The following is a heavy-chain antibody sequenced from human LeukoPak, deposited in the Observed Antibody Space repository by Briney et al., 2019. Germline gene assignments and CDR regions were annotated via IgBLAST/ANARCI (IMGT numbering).Heavy chain of an antibody. D-gene: IGHD1-26*01. V-gene: IGHV3-48*03. CDR3: ARGWWELHY. J-gene: IGHJ4*02. CDR1: GFTFSSYE. CDR2: ISSSGSTI. Sequence: PGGSLRLSCAASGFTFSSYEMNWVRQAPGKGLEWVSYISSSGSTIYYADSVKGRFTISRDNAKNSLYLQMNSLGAEDTAVYYCARGWWELHYWGQGTLVTVSS.